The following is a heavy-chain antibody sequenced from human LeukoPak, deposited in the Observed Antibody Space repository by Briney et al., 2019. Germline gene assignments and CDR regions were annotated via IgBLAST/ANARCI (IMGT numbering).Heavy chain of an antibody. CDR3: ARRSEPHYYFDY. CDR2: ISTYNGDT. CDR1: GGTFSSYA. D-gene: IGHD2-15*01. Sequence: ASVKVSCKASGGTFSSYAISWVRQAPGQGLEWMGWISTYNGDTDYAQKFQGRVTMTTDTSTSTAYMELRSLRSDDTAVYYCARRSEPHYYFDYWGQGTLVTVSS. J-gene: IGHJ4*02. V-gene: IGHV1-18*01.